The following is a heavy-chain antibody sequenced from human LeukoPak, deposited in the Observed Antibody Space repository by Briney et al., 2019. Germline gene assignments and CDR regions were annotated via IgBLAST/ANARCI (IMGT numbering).Heavy chain of an antibody. CDR1: GYTFTGYY. D-gene: IGHD4-23*01. V-gene: IGHV1-18*04. CDR2: ISGFDGDT. J-gene: IGHJ4*02. Sequence: ASVKVSCKASGYTFTGYYMHWVRQAPGHGLEWMGWISGFDGDTDYAQKFQGRVTMTTDTSTNTAYMEVTSLRSDDTAVYHCARGYGATSDFEYWGQGTLVIVSS. CDR3: ARGYGATSDFEY.